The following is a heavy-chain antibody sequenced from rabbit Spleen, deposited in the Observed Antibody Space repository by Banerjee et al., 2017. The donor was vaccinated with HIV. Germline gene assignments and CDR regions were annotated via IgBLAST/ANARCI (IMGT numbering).Heavy chain of an antibody. CDR1: RFSFSSSYY. CDR3: ARDPAGREDFNL. J-gene: IGHJ4*01. Sequence: QSLEESGGDLVKPGASLTLTCTASRFSFSSSYYICWVRQAPGKGLEWIACIDAGSSGSTYYPSWARGRFTISRTSSTTVALQMTSLTAADTATYFCARDPAGREDFNLWGQGTLVTVS. CDR2: IDAGSSGST. V-gene: IGHV1S40*01. D-gene: IGHD4-2*01.